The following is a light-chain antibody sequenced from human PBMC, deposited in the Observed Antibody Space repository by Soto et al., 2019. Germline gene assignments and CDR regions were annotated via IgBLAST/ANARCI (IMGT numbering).Light chain of an antibody. V-gene: IGKV1-39*01. CDR2: EAS. Sequence: DIQMTQSPSSLSASVGDRVTITCRASQSISSYLNWYQQKPGKAPKLLIYEASSLQSGVPSRFSGSGSGTGFTLTISSLQPEDFATYYCQQSDTTPWTFGQGTRVEIK. CDR3: QQSDTTPWT. J-gene: IGKJ1*01. CDR1: QSISSY.